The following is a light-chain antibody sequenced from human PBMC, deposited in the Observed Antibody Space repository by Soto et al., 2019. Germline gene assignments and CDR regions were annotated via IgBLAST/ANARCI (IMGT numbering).Light chain of an antibody. CDR2: KAS. J-gene: IGKJ1*01. Sequence: DIEVTQSPSTRSGSVGDRVTITVRASQTISSWLAWYQHQPGKAPKLLIYKASTLKSGVPSRFSGSGSGTEFTLTISSLQPDDFATYYCQHYNSYSEAFGPGTKVDIK. V-gene: IGKV1-5*03. CDR3: QHYNSYSEA. CDR1: QTISSW.